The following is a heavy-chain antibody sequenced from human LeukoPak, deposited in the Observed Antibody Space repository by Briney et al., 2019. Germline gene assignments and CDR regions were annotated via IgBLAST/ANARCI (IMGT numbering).Heavy chain of an antibody. CDR2: IIPIFGTA. V-gene: IGHV1-69*05. J-gene: IGHJ3*02. D-gene: IGHD3-22*01. CDR3: ASHYYYDSSGYYYSHAFDI. Sequence: EASVKVSXKASGGTFRSYAISWVRQAPGQGLEWMGGIIPIFGTANYAQKFQGRVTITTDESTSTAYMELSSLRSEDTAVYYCASHYYYDSSGYYYSHAFDIWGQGTMVTVSS. CDR1: GGTFRSYA.